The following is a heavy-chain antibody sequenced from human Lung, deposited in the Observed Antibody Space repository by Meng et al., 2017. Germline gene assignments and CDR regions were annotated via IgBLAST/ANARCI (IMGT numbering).Heavy chain of an antibody. CDR2: SSYSGST. D-gene: IGHD5-18*01. CDR1: CDSMSSSAYS. J-gene: IGHJ4*02. V-gene: IGHV4-30-4*01. CDR3: ARGDTSKEFDY. Sequence: QLEDGGPGMWKPPQNASLTCSATCDSMSSSAYSWSWIRQLPGKGLEWIGYSSYSGSTYYSPSLKSRVSISVDTSKKYFSLRLTSVTAADTAVYYCARGDTSKEFDYWGQGTLVTVSS.